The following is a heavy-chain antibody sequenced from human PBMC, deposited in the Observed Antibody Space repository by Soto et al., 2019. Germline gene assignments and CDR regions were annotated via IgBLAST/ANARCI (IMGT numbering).Heavy chain of an antibody. CDR2: ISYDGSNK. J-gene: IGHJ4*02. CDR1: GFTFSSYG. V-gene: IGHV3-30*18. CDR3: AKDFSEVLWFGESQGAIDY. D-gene: IGHD3-10*01. Sequence: GSLRLSCAASGFTFSSYGMHWVRQAPGKGLEWVAVISYDGSNKYYADSVKGRFTISRDNSKNTLYLQMNSLRAEDTAVYYCAKDFSEVLWFGESQGAIDYWGQGTLVTVSS.